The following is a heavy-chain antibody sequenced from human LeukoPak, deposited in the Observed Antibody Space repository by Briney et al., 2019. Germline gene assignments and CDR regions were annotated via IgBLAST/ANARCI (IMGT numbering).Heavy chain of an antibody. Sequence: PSETLSLTCTVSGRSISSYYWSWIRQPPGTGLEWIGYIYYSGSTNYSPSLKSRVTISVDTSKNQFSLKLNSVTAADTAVYYCARVKPAGVSGYWFDPWGQGTLVTVSS. CDR2: IYYSGST. CDR3: ARVKPAGVSGYWFDP. CDR1: GRSISSYY. J-gene: IGHJ5*02. V-gene: IGHV4-59*01. D-gene: IGHD1-14*01.